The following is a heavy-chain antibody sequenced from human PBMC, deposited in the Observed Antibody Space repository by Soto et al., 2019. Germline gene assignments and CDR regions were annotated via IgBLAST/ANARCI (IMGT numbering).Heavy chain of an antibody. CDR2: FDPEDGET. J-gene: IGHJ3*02. CDR1: GYTLTELS. V-gene: IGHV1-24*01. D-gene: IGHD6-6*01. CDR3: ATDPRARSLFDI. Sequence: ASVKVSCKVSGYTLTELSMHWVRQAPGKGLEWMGGFDPEDGETIYAQKFQGRVTMTKDTSTDTAYMELSSLRSEDTAVYYCATDPRARSLFDIRGQGTMVTGSS.